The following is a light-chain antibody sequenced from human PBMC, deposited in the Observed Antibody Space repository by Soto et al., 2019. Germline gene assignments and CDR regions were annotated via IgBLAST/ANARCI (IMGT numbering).Light chain of an antibody. Sequence: QSALTQPPSASGSPGQSVTISCTGTSSDVGAYKYVSWYQHHPGRAPRLIIYEVTKRPSGVPDRFSGSKSGNTASLTVSGLQAEDEAVYYCNSYAGISNFGYVFGTGTKLTV. CDR1: SSDVGAYKY. CDR3: NSYAGISNFGYV. CDR2: EVT. J-gene: IGLJ1*01. V-gene: IGLV2-8*01.